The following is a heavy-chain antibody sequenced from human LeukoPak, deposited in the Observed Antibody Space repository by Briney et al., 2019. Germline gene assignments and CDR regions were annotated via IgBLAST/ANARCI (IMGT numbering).Heavy chain of an antibody. J-gene: IGHJ6*03. Sequence: SVKVSCKASGGTFSSYAISWVRQAPGQGLEWMGGIIPIFGTANYAQKFQGRVTITADESMSTAYMELSSLRSEDTAVYYCARLREGGYYYYMDVWGKGTTVTVSS. CDR3: ARLREGGYYYYMDV. CDR1: GGTFSSYA. D-gene: IGHD3-16*01. V-gene: IGHV1-69*13. CDR2: IIPIFGTA.